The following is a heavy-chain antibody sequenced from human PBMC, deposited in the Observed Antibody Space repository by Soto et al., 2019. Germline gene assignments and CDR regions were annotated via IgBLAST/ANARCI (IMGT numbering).Heavy chain of an antibody. Sequence: SETLSLTCAVSGGSISSGDYSWSWIRQPQGKGLEWIGSMFHSGNPNYNASLKSRVTMSIDKSNNQLSLKLSSVTAADTAVYYCARGPYCSSSTCRTRWGQGILITVSS. D-gene: IGHD2-2*01. J-gene: IGHJ4*02. CDR2: MFHSGNP. V-gene: IGHV4-30-2*01. CDR3: ARGPYCSSSTCRTR. CDR1: GGSISSGDYS.